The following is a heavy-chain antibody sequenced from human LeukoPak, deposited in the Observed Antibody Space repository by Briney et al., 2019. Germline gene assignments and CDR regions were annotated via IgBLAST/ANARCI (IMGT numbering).Heavy chain of an antibody. CDR2: ITGSGGDA. D-gene: IGHD2-2*01. J-gene: IGHJ4*02. CDR3: TTDRGSSDY. Sequence: GGSLRLSCAASGFTFSNYAMNWVRQAPGKGLEWVSSITGSGGDAYYADSVEGRFTISRDNSKNTLDLQMNSLKTEDTAVYYCTTDRGSSDYWGQGTLVTVSS. V-gene: IGHV3-23*01. CDR1: GFTFSNYA.